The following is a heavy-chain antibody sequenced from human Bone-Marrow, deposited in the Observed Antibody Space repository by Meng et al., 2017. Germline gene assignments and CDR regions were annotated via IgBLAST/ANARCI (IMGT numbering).Heavy chain of an antibody. D-gene: IGHD3-3*01. CDR1: GASISSGSYY. V-gene: IGHV4-61*10. CDR3: ARGNFGGYYDFTDY. CDR2: IYYSGST. J-gene: IGHJ4*02. Sequence: SETLSLTCIVSGASISSGSYYWSWIRQPAGKGLEWIGYIYYSGSTNYNPSLKSRVTISVDTSKNQFSLKLSSVTAADTAVYYCARGNFGGYYDFTDYWGQGTLVTVSS.